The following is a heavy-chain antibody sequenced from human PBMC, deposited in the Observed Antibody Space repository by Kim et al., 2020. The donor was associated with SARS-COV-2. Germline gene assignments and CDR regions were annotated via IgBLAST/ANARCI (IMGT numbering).Heavy chain of an antibody. D-gene: IGHD1-1*01. V-gene: IGHV3-30*18. J-gene: IGHJ4*02. CDR1: GFSFSSYA. Sequence: GGSLRLSCEASGFSFSSYAMHWVRQAPGKGLEWVAVISYDGSDIFYAESVKGRFTISRDNSRNTVYLQMNSLTTEDTAVYFCPQVKSGTGPFEYWGQGTL. CDR2: ISYDGSDI. CDR3: PQVKSGTGPFEY.